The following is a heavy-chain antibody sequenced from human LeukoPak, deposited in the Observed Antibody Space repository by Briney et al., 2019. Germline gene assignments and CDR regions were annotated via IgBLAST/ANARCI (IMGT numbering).Heavy chain of an antibody. CDR1: GGTFSSYA. V-gene: IGHV1-69*06. Sequence: VASVKVSCKASGGTFSSYAISWVRQAPGQGLEWMGGIIPIFGTANYAQKFQGRVTITADKSTSTAYMELSRLRSDDTAVYYCARDWGPNPYSSSWYGDYYYYYMDVWGKGTTVTISS. CDR3: ARDWGPNPYSSSWYGDYYYYYMDV. CDR2: IIPIFGTA. D-gene: IGHD6-13*01. J-gene: IGHJ6*03.